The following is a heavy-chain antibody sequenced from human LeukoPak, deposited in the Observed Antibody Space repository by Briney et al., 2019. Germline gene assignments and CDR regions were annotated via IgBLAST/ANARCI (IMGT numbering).Heavy chain of an antibody. V-gene: IGHV3-48*03. J-gene: IGHJ4*02. CDR3: ARESGTRLGIYYGDSPDY. D-gene: IGHD4-17*01. CDR2: ISSSGSTI. Sequence: GGSLRLSCAASGFTFSSYEMNWVRQAPGKGLEWVSYISSSGSTICYADSVKGRFTISRDNAKNSLYLQMNSLRAEDTAVYYCARESGTRLGIYYGDSPDYWGQGTLVTVSS. CDR1: GFTFSSYE.